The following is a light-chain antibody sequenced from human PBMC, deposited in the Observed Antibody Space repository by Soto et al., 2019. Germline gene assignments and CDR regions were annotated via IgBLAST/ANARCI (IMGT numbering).Light chain of an antibody. V-gene: IGKV3D-15*01. J-gene: IGKJ1*01. Sequence: EIVMTQSPATLSVSPGERATLSCRASQSVSSNLAWYQQKPGQAPRLLIYGASTRGTGITARFSGSGSGTEFTLTISSLQSEDFAVYYCQQYNNWPRTFGQGTKVEIK. CDR1: QSVSSN. CDR2: GAS. CDR3: QQYNNWPRT.